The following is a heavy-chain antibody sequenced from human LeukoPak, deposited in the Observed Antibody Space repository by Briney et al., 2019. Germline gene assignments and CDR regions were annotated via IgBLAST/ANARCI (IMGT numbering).Heavy chain of an antibody. J-gene: IGHJ4*02. Sequence: GGSLRLSCAASGFTFSSYAMSWVRQAPGKGLEWVSAISGSGGSTYYADSVKGRFTISRDNSKNTLYLQMNSLRAEDTAVYYCVKDKYYYDSSGYYLPFGYWGQGTLVTVSS. CDR2: ISGSGGST. D-gene: IGHD3-22*01. V-gene: IGHV3-23*01. CDR3: VKDKYYYDSSGYYLPFGY. CDR1: GFTFSSYA.